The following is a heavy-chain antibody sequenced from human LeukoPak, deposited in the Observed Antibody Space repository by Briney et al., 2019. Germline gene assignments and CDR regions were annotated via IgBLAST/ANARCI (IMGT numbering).Heavy chain of an antibody. CDR1: GFTFDDYT. CDR2: ISWDGGST. D-gene: IGHD2-15*01. V-gene: IGHV3-43*01. J-gene: IGHJ6*03. CDR3: ARDGFRCSGGSCIIYYYMDV. Sequence: GGSLRLSCAASGFTFDDYTMHWVRQAPGKGLEWVSLISWDGGSTYYADSMKGRFTISRDNAKNSLYLQMNSLRAEDTAVYYCARDGFRCSGGSCIIYYYMDVWGKGTTVTVSS.